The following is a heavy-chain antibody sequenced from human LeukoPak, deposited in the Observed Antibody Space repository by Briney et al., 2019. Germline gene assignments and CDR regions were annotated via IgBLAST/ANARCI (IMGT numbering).Heavy chain of an antibody. CDR3: ARDFCSDGSCYSYFHY. J-gene: IGHJ4*02. CDR2: IYSTGGT. V-gene: IGHV4-59*01. D-gene: IGHD2-15*01. Sequence: SETLSLTCSVSGGTISGYYWSWIRQPPGKGLEWIGYIYSTGGTNYNPSLKSRVIISLDTSKNQFSLGLSSVTAADTAVYYCARDFCSDGSCYSYFHYWGQGILVTVSS. CDR1: GGTISGYY.